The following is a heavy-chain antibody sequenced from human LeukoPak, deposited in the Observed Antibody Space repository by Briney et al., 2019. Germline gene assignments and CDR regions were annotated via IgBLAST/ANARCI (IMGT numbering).Heavy chain of an antibody. CDR2: IYYSGST. V-gene: IGHV4-39*01. CDR3: ARIVLGYCSSTSCYTWFDP. J-gene: IGHJ5*02. CDR1: GGSISSSSYY. Sequence: SETLSLTCTVSGGSISSSSYYWGWIRQPPGKGLEWIGSIYYSGSTYYNPSLKSRVTISVDTSKNQFSLKLSSVTAADTAVYYCARIVLGYCSSTSCYTWFDPWGQGTLDTVSS. D-gene: IGHD2-2*02.